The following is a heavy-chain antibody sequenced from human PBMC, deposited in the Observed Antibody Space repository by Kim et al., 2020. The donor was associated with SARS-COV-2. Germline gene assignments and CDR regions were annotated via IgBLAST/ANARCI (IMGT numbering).Heavy chain of an antibody. CDR2: IYYSGST. D-gene: IGHD2-2*02. J-gene: IGHJ4*02. CDR3: ARLKPLGYCSSTSCYKGFDY. Sequence: SETLSLTCTVSGGSISSSSYYWGWIRQPPGKGLEWIGSIYYSGSTYYNPSLKSRVTISVDTSKNQFSLKLSSVTAADTAVYYCARLKPLGYCSSTSCYKGFDYWGQGTLVTVSS. CDR1: GGSISSSSYY. V-gene: IGHV4-39*01.